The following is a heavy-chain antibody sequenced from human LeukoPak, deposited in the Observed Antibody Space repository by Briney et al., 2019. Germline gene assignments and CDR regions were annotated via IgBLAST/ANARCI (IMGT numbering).Heavy chain of an antibody. Sequence: GGSLRLSCAASGSTFSSYWMSWVRQAPGKGLEWVANIKQDGSEKYYVDSVKGRFTISRDNAKNSLYLQMNSLRAEDTAVYYCARGRADYYDDWGQGTLVTVSS. V-gene: IGHV3-7*01. CDR3: ARGRADYYDD. CDR1: GSTFSSYW. J-gene: IGHJ4*02. CDR2: IKQDGSEK.